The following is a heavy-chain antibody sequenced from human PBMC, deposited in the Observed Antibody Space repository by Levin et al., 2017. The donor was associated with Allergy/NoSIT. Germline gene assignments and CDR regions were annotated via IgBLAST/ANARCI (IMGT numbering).Heavy chain of an antibody. Sequence: SETLSLTCAVSGGSISSGGYSWSWIRQPPGKGLEWIGNIYLSGSTYYNPSLKSRVTISVDRSKNQFSLHRSSVTAADTAVYYCARVAGYSYGYYFDYWGQGTLVTVSS. D-gene: IGHD5-18*01. V-gene: IGHV4-30-2*01. J-gene: IGHJ4*02. CDR1: GGSISSGGYS. CDR2: IYLSGST. CDR3: ARVAGYSYGYYFDY.